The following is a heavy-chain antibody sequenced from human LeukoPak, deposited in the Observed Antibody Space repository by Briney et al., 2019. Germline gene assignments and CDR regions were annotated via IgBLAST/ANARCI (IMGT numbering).Heavy chain of an antibody. CDR2: IYYRGST. Sequence: SETLSLTCTVSAGSISSSSYYWGGLRQPPGKGLQWIGSIYYRGSTYYNPSLKSRVTISVDTSKHQFSLKLSSVTAAHTAVYYCARSLPIEYYDSSGYFDYWGQGTLVTVSS. D-gene: IGHD3-22*01. J-gene: IGHJ4*02. CDR3: ARSLPIEYYDSSGYFDY. V-gene: IGHV4-39*01. CDR1: AGSISSSSYY.